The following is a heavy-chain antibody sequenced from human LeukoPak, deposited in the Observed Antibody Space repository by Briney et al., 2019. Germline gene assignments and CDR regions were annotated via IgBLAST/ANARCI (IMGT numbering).Heavy chain of an antibody. CDR3: ARGTYGYYMDV. D-gene: IGHD4-17*01. CDR2: IYRSGST. V-gene: IGHV4-38-2*02. CDR1: NYSISNSLY. J-gene: IGHJ6*03. Sequence: SGTLSLTCSGSNYSISNSLYWGWLRQPPGKGLEWIGSIYRSGSTFYNPSLKSRVTISLDTSKNQFSLKLSSVTAADTAVYFCARGTYGYYMDVWGKGTTVTVSS.